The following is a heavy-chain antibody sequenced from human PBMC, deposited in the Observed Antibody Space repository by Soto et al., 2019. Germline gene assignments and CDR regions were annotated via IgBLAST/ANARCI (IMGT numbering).Heavy chain of an antibody. J-gene: IGHJ5*02. V-gene: IGHV4-34*01. Sequence: QVQLQQWGAGLLKPSETLSLTCAVYGGSFSGYYWSWIRQPPGKGLEWIGEINHSGSTNYNPSLKSRVTISVDTSKNQFSRKLSSVTAADTAVYYWARGSGIAARGWFDPWGQGTLVTVSS. D-gene: IGHD6-6*01. CDR3: ARGSGIAARGWFDP. CDR1: GGSFSGYY. CDR2: INHSGST.